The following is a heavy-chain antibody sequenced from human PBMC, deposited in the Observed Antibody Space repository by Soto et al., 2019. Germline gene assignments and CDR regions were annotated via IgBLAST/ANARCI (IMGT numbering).Heavy chain of an antibody. J-gene: IGHJ4*02. D-gene: IGHD5-18*01. V-gene: IGHV1-2*04. CDR3: ARGGHDTAMGTWYY. CDR1: GYTFTGYY. Sequence: QVQLVQSGAEVKKPRASVKVSCKASGYTFTGYYMHWVRQAPGQGLEWMGWINPNSGGTNYAQQFQGWVTMTRDTSISTAYREPSKLRSDDTAVYYCARGGHDTAMGTWYYWGQGTLVTVSS. CDR2: INPNSGGT.